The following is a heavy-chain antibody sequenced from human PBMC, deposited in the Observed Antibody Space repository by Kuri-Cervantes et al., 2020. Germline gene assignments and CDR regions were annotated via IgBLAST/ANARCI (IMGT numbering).Heavy chain of an antibody. J-gene: IGHJ6*02. V-gene: IGHV3-13*01. CDR2: IDTAGDT. CDR1: GFTFSSYD. CDR3: ARGASYYYGMDV. Sequence: GESLKISCAASGFTFSSYDMHWVRQATGKGPEWVSSIDTAGDTNYPGSVKGRFTISRENAKNSLYLQMNSLGAGDTAVYYCARGASYYYGMDVWGQGTTVTVSS. D-gene: IGHD1-26*01.